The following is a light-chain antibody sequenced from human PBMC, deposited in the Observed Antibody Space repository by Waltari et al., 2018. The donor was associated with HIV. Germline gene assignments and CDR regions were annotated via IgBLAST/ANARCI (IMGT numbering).Light chain of an antibody. V-gene: IGLV3-1*01. CDR3: QAWDSSTVI. CDR2: QDR. J-gene: IGLJ2*01. CDR1: KLGENN. Sequence: SSELTQPPSVSVSPAQTASITRSGAKLGENNACWSQQKPGQSPVVVIYQDRKRRSGIPERISGSNSGNTATLTINGTQAMDEADYYGQAWDSSTVIFGGGTRLTVL.